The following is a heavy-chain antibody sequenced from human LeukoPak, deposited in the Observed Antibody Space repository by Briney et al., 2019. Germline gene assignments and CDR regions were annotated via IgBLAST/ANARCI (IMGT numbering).Heavy chain of an antibody. D-gene: IGHD3-10*01. CDR3: AKVIRGGYGMDV. J-gene: IGHJ6*02. Sequence: PGGSLRLSCVASGFTFGSYSMNWVRQAPGKGLEWVSYISDSSSLTYYADSVKGRFTISRDNAKNSLSLQLNSLRDEDTAVYFCAKVIRGGYGMDVWGQGTTVTVSS. CDR2: ISDSSSLT. V-gene: IGHV3-48*02. CDR1: GFTFGSYS.